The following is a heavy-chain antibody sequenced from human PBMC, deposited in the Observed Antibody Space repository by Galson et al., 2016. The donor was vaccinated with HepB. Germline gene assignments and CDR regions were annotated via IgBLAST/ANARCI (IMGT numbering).Heavy chain of an antibody. V-gene: IGHV3-33*01. D-gene: IGHD6-19*01. CDR3: AREWQWLDGIDY. J-gene: IGHJ4*02. CDR2: IWYDGVNK. CDR1: GFSFSSHG. Sequence: SLRLSCAASGFSFSSHGMNWVRQAPGKGLEWVAIIWYDGVNKNYAESVKGRFTIPRDNSKNTVYLQMNSLSAEDTAVYYCAREWQWLDGIDYWGQGTLVTVSS.